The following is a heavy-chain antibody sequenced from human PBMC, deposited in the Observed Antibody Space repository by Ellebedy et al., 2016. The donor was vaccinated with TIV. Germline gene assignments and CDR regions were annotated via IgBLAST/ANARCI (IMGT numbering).Heavy chain of an antibody. J-gene: IGHJ4*02. CDR3: ARDQDYGTASFTAFDY. CDR1: GFTFSRYG. D-gene: IGHD3-10*01. Sequence: GESLKISCAVSGFTFSRYGMHWVRQAPGKGLEWVAVISYEGSKKYYADYVKGRFTISRDNSKNILYLQMNSLRDDDTAVYYCARDQDYGTASFTAFDYWGQGNLVTVSS. V-gene: IGHV3-30*03. CDR2: ISYEGSKK.